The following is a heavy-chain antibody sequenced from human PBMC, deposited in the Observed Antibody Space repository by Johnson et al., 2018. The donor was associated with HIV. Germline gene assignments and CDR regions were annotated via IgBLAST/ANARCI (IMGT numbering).Heavy chain of an antibody. Sequence: EVQLVESGGGVVHPGRSLRLSCAASGFTFNNYATHWVRQAPGKGLEWVSAIGTAGDTYYPGSVKGRFTISRENAKNSLYLQMNSLRAEDTAVYYCARDGWGSRGWDDAFDIWGQGTVVTVSS. D-gene: IGHD6-19*01. CDR1: GFTFNNYA. J-gene: IGHJ3*02. CDR3: ARDGWGSRGWDDAFDI. V-gene: IGHV3-13*01. CDR2: IGTAGDT.